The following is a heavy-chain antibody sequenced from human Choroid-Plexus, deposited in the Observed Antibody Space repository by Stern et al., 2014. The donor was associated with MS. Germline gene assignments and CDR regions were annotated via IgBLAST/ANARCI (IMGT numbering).Heavy chain of an antibody. Sequence: VQPEESGAEVKKPGASVKVSCKTSGYIFTGYYIHWVRQAPGQGLEWMAWINPNTGGTKYAQKFQGRVAMSRDTSISTAYVELSSLTSDDTAVYYCVRDQRGITIFGVVTDYYYLGMDVWGQGTTVTVSS. V-gene: IGHV1-2*02. J-gene: IGHJ6*02. CDR3: VRDQRGITIFGVVTDYYYLGMDV. CDR1: GYIFTGYY. CDR2: INPNTGGT. D-gene: IGHD3-3*01.